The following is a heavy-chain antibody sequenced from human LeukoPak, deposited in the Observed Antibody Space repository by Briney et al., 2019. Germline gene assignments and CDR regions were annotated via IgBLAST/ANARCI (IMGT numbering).Heavy chain of an antibody. CDR3: ARARGAPMGGFDI. J-gene: IGHJ3*02. Sequence: GGSLRLSCAASGFTFSNYWVNWVRQAPGKGLEWVANIKQDGSEKYYVDSMKGRFTISRDNAKNSLYLQMNSLRVEDTAVYYCARARGAPMGGFDIWGQGTMVTVSS. CDR2: IKQDGSEK. CDR1: GFTFSNYW. V-gene: IGHV3-7*01. D-gene: IGHD2-15*01.